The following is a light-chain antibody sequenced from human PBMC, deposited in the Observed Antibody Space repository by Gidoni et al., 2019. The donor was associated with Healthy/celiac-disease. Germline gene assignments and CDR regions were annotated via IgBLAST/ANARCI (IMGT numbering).Light chain of an antibody. V-gene: IGKV3-11*01. CDR3: QQRSNWPLFT. CDR1: QSVSSY. CDR2: DAS. Sequence: EIVLTQSPATLSLSPGARATLSCRASQSVSSYLAWYQQKPGQAPRLLIYDASNRATGIPARFSGSGSGTDFTLTISSLEPEDFAVYYCQQRSNWPLFTFGGGTKVEIK. J-gene: IGKJ4*01.